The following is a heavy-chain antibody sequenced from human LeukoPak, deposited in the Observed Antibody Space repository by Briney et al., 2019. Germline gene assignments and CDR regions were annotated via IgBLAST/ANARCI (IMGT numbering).Heavy chain of an antibody. Sequence: SETLSLTCTVSGYSISSGYYWGWIRQPPGKGLEWIGEINHSGSTNYNPSLKSRVTISVDTSKNQFSLKLSSVTAADTAVYYCARLTYSSGWYRRDIWGQGTMVTVSS. CDR2: INHSGST. V-gene: IGHV4-38-2*02. J-gene: IGHJ3*02. CDR3: ARLTYSSGWYRRDI. D-gene: IGHD6-19*01. CDR1: GYSISSGYY.